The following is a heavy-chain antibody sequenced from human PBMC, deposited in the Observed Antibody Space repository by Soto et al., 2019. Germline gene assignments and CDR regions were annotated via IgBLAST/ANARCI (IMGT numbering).Heavy chain of an antibody. V-gene: IGHV4-59*01. J-gene: IGHJ4*02. CDR2: IYYSGST. CDR3: AASHGVAYYFDY. D-gene: IGHD3-10*01. CDR1: GGSTSSYY. Sequence: SETLSLTCTVSGGSTSSYYWSWIRQPPGKGLEWIGYIYYSGSTNYNPSLKSRVTISVDTSKNQFSLKLSSVTAADTAVYYCAASHGVAYYFDYWGQGTLVTVSS.